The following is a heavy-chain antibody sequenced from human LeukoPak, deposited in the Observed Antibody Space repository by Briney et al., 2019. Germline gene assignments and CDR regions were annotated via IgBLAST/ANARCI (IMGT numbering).Heavy chain of an antibody. Sequence: GASVKVSCXASGGTFSSYAISWVRQAPGQGLEWMGGIIPIFGTANYAQKFQGRVTITTEESTSTAYMELSNRRPEDTAVYYCARGVVTPNWYFDLWGRGTLVTVFS. D-gene: IGHD4-23*01. CDR2: IIPIFGTA. CDR3: ARGVVTPNWYFDL. J-gene: IGHJ2*01. V-gene: IGHV1-69*05. CDR1: GGTFSSYA.